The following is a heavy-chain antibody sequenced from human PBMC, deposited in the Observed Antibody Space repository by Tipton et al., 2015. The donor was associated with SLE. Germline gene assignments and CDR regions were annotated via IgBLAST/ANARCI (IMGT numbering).Heavy chain of an antibody. D-gene: IGHD6-13*01. CDR3: AKAVYSSSPDLSYYYGMDV. CDR2: ISYAGSNK. V-gene: IGHV3-30*18. Sequence: SLRLSCAASGFTFSSYGMHWVRQAPGKGLEWVAVISYAGSNKYYADSVMGRFTISRDNSKNTLYLQMNSLRAEDTAVYYCAKAVYSSSPDLSYYYGMDVWGQGTTVTVAS. CDR1: GFTFSSYG. J-gene: IGHJ6*02.